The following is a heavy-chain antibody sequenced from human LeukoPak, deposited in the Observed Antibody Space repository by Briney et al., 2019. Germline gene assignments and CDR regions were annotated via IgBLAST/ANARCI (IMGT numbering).Heavy chain of an antibody. CDR1: GFTFSRYW. J-gene: IGHJ4*02. CDR2: INSDGSST. Sequence: GGSLRLSCAASGFTFSRYWMQWVRQAPGKGLVWVSRINSDGSSTSYADSVKGRFTTSSDNAKNTLYLQMNSLRAEDAAVYYCVRVGSDSGSYYDYWGQGTLVTVSS. D-gene: IGHD1-26*01. V-gene: IGHV3-74*01. CDR3: VRVGSDSGSYYDY.